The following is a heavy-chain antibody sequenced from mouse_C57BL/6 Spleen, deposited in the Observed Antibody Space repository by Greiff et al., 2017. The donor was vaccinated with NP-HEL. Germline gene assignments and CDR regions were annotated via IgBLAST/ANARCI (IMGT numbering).Heavy chain of an antibody. CDR1: GYTFTSYW. CDR2: IDPSDSYT. CDR3: ARRNDLFAY. Sequence: VQLQQSGAELVKPGASVKLSCKASGYTFTSYWMQWVKQRPGQGLEWIGEIDPSDSYTNYNQKFKGKATLTVDTSSSTAYLQLSSLTSADSAVYYCARRNDLFAYWGQGTLVTVSA. D-gene: IGHD2-4*01. J-gene: IGHJ3*01. V-gene: IGHV1-50*01.